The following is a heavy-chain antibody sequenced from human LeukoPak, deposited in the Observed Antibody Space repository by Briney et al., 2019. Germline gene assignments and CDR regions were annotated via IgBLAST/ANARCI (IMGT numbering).Heavy chain of an antibody. CDR1: GFTFSSYG. J-gene: IGHJ4*02. CDR3: ARLGSYYSLDY. CDR2: ISYDGSNK. D-gene: IGHD1-26*01. Sequence: AGGSLRLSCAASGFTFSSYGMHWVRQAPGKGLEWVAVISYDGSNKYYADSVKGRFTISRDNSKNTLYLQMNSLRAEDTAVYYCARLGSYYSLDYWGQGTLVTVSS. V-gene: IGHV3-30*03.